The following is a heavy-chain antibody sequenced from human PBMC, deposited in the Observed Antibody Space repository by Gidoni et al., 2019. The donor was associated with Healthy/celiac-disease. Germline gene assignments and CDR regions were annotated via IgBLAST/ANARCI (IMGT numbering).Heavy chain of an antibody. V-gene: IGHV3-23*01. CDR2: ISGSAGST. J-gene: IGHJ4*02. D-gene: IGHD1-26*01. Sequence: EVQLFESGGGFVQPGGSLRPSCAASGFTFSRYAMNWVRQAPGKGLVWVSVISGSAGSTYYADSVKGRFTISRDNSKNTLYLQMNSLRAEDTAVYYCAKLISGSYYDPFDYWGQGTLVTVSS. CDR3: AKLISGSYYDPFDY. CDR1: GFTFSRYA.